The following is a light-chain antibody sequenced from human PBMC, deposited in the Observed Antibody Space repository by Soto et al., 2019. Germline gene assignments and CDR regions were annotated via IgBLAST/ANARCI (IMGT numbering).Light chain of an antibody. Sequence: DIQMTQSPSTLSASVGDRVTITCRASQSISSWLAWYQQKPGKAPKLLIYKASSLESGVPSRCSGSGSGTEFTLTISSLQPDDFATYYCQQYNSHWTFGQGTKVEIK. CDR1: QSISSW. V-gene: IGKV1-5*03. CDR3: QQYNSHWT. CDR2: KAS. J-gene: IGKJ1*01.